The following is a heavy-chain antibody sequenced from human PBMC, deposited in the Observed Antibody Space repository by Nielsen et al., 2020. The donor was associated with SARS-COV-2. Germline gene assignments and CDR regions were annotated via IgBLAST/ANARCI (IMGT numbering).Heavy chain of an antibody. V-gene: IGHV3-23*01. J-gene: IGHJ6*02. CDR3: ARRTAVRGVLGFYNLDV. D-gene: IGHD3-10*01. Sequence: GGSLRLSCAASGFTLSSYAMSWVRQAAGKGLEWVSVISTSGSTTYYADSVKGRFTISRDNSKNTLYLQMNSLRAEDTAVYYCARRTAVRGVLGFYNLDVWGQGTTVTVSS. CDR2: ISTSGSTT. CDR1: GFTLSSYA.